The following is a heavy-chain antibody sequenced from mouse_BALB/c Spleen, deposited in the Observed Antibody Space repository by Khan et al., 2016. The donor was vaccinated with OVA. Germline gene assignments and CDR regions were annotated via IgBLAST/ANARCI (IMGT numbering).Heavy chain of an antibody. V-gene: IGHV1-53*01. D-gene: IGHD1-1*01. CDR3: TRKDYYGSSHRYFDV. CDR1: GYTFTRYY. Sequence: QVRLQQSGTELVKPGASVKLSCKTSGYTFTRYYMYWVKQRPGQGLEWIGEINPSNGGTNFNEKFKGKATLTVDKLSSTAYMQLSSLTSEDSAVYYCTRKDYYGSSHRYFDVWGGGTTVTVSS. CDR2: INPSNGGT. J-gene: IGHJ1*01.